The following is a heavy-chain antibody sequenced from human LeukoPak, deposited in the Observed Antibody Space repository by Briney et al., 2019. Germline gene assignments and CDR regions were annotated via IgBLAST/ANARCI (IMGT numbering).Heavy chain of an antibody. CDR1: GYTFTSYG. V-gene: IGHV1-18*01. CDR2: ISAYNGNT. D-gene: IGHD6-6*01. Sequence: ASVKVSCTASGYTFTSYGISWVRQAPGDGLEWMGWISAYNGNTNYAQKLQGRVTMTTDTSTSTAYMELRSLRSDDTAVYYCARARRAVLRLCPYSWGQGTLVTASS. CDR3: ARARRAVLRLCPYS. J-gene: IGHJ4*02.